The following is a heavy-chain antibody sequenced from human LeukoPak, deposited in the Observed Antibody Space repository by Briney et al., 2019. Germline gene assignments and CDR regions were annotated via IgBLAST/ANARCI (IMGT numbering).Heavy chain of an antibody. Sequence: SETLSLTCTVSGGSISSYYWSWIRQPPGKGLEWIGYIYYSGSTNYNPSLKSRVTISVDTSKNQFSLKLSSVTAADTAVYYCARDSPYTARAFDIWGQGTMVTVSS. D-gene: IGHD5-18*01. V-gene: IGHV4-59*01. CDR3: ARDSPYTARAFDI. J-gene: IGHJ3*02. CDR1: GGSISSYY. CDR2: IYYSGST.